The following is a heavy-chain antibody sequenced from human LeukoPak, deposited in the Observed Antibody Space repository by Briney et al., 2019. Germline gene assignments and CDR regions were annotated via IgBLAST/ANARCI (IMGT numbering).Heavy chain of an antibody. V-gene: IGHV4-61*02. CDR2: IYTSGST. D-gene: IGHD3-10*01. Sequence: SETLSLTCTVSGGSISSCSYYWSWIRQPAGKGLEWIGRIYTSGSTNYNPSLKSRVTISVDTSKNQFSLKLSSVTAADTAVYYCAREDGSGGFDYWGQGTLVTVSS. CDR1: GGSISSCSYY. CDR3: AREDGSGGFDY. J-gene: IGHJ4*02.